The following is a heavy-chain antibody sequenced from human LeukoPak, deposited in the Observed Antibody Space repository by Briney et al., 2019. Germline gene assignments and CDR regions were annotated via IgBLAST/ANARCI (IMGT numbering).Heavy chain of an antibody. J-gene: IGHJ5*02. CDR2: ISYDGSNK. CDR3: AKDAYSGSFRWFDL. CDR1: GFTFSSYG. D-gene: IGHD1-26*01. V-gene: IGHV3-30*18. Sequence: QPGGSLRLSCAASGFTFSSYGMHWVRQAPGKGLEWVAVISYDGSNKYYADSVKGRFTISRDNSKNTLYLQMNSLRAEDTAVYYCAKDAYSGSFRWFDLWGQGTLVTVSS.